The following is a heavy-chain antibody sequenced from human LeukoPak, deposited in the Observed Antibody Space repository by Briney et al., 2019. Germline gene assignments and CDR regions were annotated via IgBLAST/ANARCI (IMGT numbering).Heavy chain of an antibody. Sequence: SETLSLTCTVSGGSVSSGSYYWSWIRQPPGKGLEWIGYIYYSMSTNYNPSLKSRVTISVDTSKNPFSLKLSSVTAADTAVYYCARHPYSSRWFDYWGQGTLVTVSS. CDR1: GGSVSSGSYY. CDR3: ARHPYSSRWFDY. J-gene: IGHJ4*02. V-gene: IGHV4-61*01. CDR2: IYYSMST. D-gene: IGHD6-13*01.